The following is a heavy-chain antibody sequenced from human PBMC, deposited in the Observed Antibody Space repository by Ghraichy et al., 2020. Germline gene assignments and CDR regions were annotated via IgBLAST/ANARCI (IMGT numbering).Heavy chain of an antibody. J-gene: IGHJ1*01. CDR3: ARDSSSSQDEYFQH. Sequence: SETLSLTCTVSGGSISSYYWSWIRQPPGKGLEWIGYIYYSGSTNYNPSLKSRVTISVDTSKNQFSLKLSSVTAADTAVYYCARDSSSSQDEYFQHWGQGTLVTVSS. CDR2: IYYSGST. D-gene: IGHD6-6*01. V-gene: IGHV4-59*01. CDR1: GGSISSYY.